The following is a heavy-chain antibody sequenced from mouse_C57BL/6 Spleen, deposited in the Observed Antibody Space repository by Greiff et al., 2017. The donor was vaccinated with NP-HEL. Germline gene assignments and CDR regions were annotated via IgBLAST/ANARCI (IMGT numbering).Heavy chain of an antibody. Sequence: EVKLVESGGGLVKPGGSLKLSCAASGFTFSSYAMSWVRQTPEKRLEWVATISDGGSYTYYPDNVKGRFTISRDNAKNNLYLQMSHLKSEDTAMYYCAGESRGGSSSFAYWGQGTLVTVSA. D-gene: IGHD1-1*01. CDR2: ISDGGSYT. CDR1: GFTFSSYA. V-gene: IGHV5-4*03. CDR3: AGESRGGSSSFAY. J-gene: IGHJ3*01.